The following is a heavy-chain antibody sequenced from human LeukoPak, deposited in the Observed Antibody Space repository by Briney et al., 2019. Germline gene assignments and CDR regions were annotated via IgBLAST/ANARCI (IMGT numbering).Heavy chain of an antibody. D-gene: IGHD4-23*01. CDR3: ARAVTAGEYFYYYYMDV. CDR1: GFTFSSYG. CDR2: VSSSSSPI. Sequence: GGSLRLSCAASGFTFSSYGINWVRQAPGKGLEGVSYVSSSSSPIYYADSVKGRFTISRDNAKNSLYLQMNSLRAEDTAVYYCARAVTAGEYFYYYYMDVWGKGTTVTVSS. J-gene: IGHJ6*03. V-gene: IGHV3-48*04.